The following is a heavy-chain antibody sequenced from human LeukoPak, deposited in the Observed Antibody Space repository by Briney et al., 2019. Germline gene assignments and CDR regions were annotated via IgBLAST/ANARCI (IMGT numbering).Heavy chain of an antibody. CDR1: GFTFSSYS. V-gene: IGHV3-21*01. J-gene: IGHJ4*02. Sequence: GGSLRLSCAASGFTFSSYSMNWVRQAPGKGLEWVSFISTSSSYIYYADSVKGRFTISRDNAKNSLYLEMNSLRAEDTAVYYCAKDLGPDSGSYSPPFDYWGQGTLVTVSS. D-gene: IGHD1-26*01. CDR2: ISTSSSYI. CDR3: AKDLGPDSGSYSPPFDY.